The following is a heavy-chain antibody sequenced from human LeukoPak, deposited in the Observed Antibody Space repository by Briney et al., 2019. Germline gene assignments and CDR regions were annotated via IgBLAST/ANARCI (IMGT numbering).Heavy chain of an antibody. CDR3: ARLGDIVVVPAATDPPGVWYFDL. Sequence: SETLSLTCTVSGGSISSSSYYWGWIRQPPGKGLEWIGYIYYSGSTNYNPSLKSRVTISVDTSKNQFSLKLSSVTAADTAVYYCARLGDIVVVPAATDPPGVWYFDLWGRGTLVTVSS. D-gene: IGHD2-2*01. CDR2: IYYSGST. J-gene: IGHJ2*01. CDR1: GGSISSSSYY. V-gene: IGHV4-61*05.